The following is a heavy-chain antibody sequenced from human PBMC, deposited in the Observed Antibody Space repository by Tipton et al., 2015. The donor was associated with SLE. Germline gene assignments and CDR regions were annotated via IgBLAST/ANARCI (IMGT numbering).Heavy chain of an antibody. V-gene: IGHV4-34*01. Sequence: TLSLTCAVYGGSFSGYYWSWIRQPPGKGLEWIGEINHSGSTNYNPCLKSRVTISVDTSKNQFSLKLSYVTAADTAVYYFAREAGKAMYYYYYYRDVGGKGTTVTISS. CDR3: AREAGKAMYYYYYYRDV. CDR1: GGSFSGYY. J-gene: IGHJ6*03. CDR2: INHSGST.